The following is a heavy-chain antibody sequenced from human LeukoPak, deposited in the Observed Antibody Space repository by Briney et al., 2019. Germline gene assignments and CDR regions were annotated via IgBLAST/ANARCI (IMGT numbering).Heavy chain of an antibody. CDR3: AKDEAYSNSLIDY. CDR2: IRYDGSNK. D-gene: IGHD6-6*01. Sequence: PGGSLRLSCAASGFTFSSYGMHWVRQAPGKGLEWVAFIRYDGSNKYYADSVKGRFTISRDNSKNTLYLQMNSLRAEDTAVYYCAKDEAYSNSLIDYWGQGTLVTVSS. J-gene: IGHJ4*02. CDR1: GFTFSSYG. V-gene: IGHV3-30*02.